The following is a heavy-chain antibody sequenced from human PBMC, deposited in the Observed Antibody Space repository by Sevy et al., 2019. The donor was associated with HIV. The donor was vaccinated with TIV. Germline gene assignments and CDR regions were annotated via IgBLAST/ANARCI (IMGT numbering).Heavy chain of an antibody. CDR1: GITLTPYW. Sequence: GGSLRVSCAASGITLTPYWMHWVRQVPGKGLVWVSRINSDGSSTSYAESVKGRFTISRDNGKNTLYLQMKSLRVEDTAVYFCSRGLYYYDMRGHQEPGDYWGQGVLVTVSS. V-gene: IGHV3-74*01. D-gene: IGHD3-22*01. CDR2: INSDGSST. CDR3: SRGLYYYDMRGHQEPGDY. J-gene: IGHJ4*02.